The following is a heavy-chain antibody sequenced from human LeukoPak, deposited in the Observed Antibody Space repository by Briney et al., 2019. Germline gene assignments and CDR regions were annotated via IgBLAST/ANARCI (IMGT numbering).Heavy chain of an antibody. J-gene: IGHJ2*01. CDR2: ISSGSDYT. V-gene: IGHV3-23*01. CDR1: GFSFSSHG. Sequence: GGSLRLSCASSGFSFSSHGMSWVRQAPGKGPEWVSSISSGSDYTFYADSVKGRFIVSRDNSKNTLYLQMYSLRAGDTAVYYCAKIGVIGKWYYDIWGRGTLVTVSS. D-gene: IGHD3-10*01. CDR3: AKIGVIGKWYYDI.